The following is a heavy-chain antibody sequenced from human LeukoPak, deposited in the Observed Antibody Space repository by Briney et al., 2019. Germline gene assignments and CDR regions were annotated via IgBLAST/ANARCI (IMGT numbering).Heavy chain of an antibody. J-gene: IGHJ4*02. Sequence: PGGSLRLSCATPGFTFNTYGMHWVRQAPGKGLEWVAVIWSDGTHKYYSDSVKSRFTISRDNSKNTLYLEMNSLRVEDTAVYYCAKSNSESQTTVGNWGQGTLVTVSS. CDR1: GFTFNTYG. CDR3: AKSNSESQTTVGN. V-gene: IGHV3-33*06. CDR2: IWSDGTHK. D-gene: IGHD1-26*01.